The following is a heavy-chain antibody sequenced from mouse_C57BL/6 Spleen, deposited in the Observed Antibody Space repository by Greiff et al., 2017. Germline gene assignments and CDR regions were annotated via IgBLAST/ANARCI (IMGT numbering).Heavy chain of an antibody. CDR3: ASGMVTTTPFDY. V-gene: IGHV1-80*01. J-gene: IGHJ2*01. CDR2: LYPGDGDT. CDR1: GYAFSSYW. D-gene: IGHD2-2*01. Sequence: QVQLQQSGAELVKPGASVTISCKASGYAFSSYWMNWVKQRPGKGLEWIGQLYPGDGDTNYNGKVKGKATRTADKSSSKAYMQLSSLTSEDSAVYFCASGMVTTTPFDYWGQGTTLTVSS.